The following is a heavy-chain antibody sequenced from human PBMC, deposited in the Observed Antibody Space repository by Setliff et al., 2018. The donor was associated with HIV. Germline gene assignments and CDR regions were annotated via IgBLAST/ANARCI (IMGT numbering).Heavy chain of an antibody. CDR3: ARDFKRYNSPCRFDP. D-gene: IGHD5-12*01. CDR1: GVSITNGTFY. Sequence: SETLSLTCTVSGVSITNGTFYWNWIRQPAGKGLEWIGRIAKTGSTNYNPSLKSRLTISMDTSKNQFSLKLNSVTAADAAVYYCARDFKRYNSPCRFDPWGPGTLVTVSS. J-gene: IGHJ5*02. V-gene: IGHV4-61*02. CDR2: IAKTGST.